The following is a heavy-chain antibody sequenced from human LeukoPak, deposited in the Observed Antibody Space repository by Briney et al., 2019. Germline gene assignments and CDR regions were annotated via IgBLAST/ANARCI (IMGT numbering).Heavy chain of an antibody. D-gene: IGHD3-10*01. CDR1: GFTFSSYA. V-gene: IGHV3-23*01. Sequence: HAGGSLRLSSAASGFTFSSYAMSWVRQAPGKGLEWVSVISGTDGSAYYADSVKGRFTISRDNSKNTLYLQMNSLRAEDTAVYYCAKVVASYYYGSGSYYNPPNYFDYWGQGTLVTVSS. CDR2: ISGTDGSA. J-gene: IGHJ4*02. CDR3: AKVVASYYYGSGSYYNPPNYFDY.